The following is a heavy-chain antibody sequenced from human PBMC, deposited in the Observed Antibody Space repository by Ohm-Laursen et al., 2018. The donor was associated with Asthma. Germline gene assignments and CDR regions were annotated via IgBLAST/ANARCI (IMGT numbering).Heavy chain of an antibody. Sequence: TLSLTCSVSGGSISSGGYPWSWIRQHPGKGLEWIGYIYYSGSTYYNPSLKSRVTISVDTSKNQFSLKLSSVTAADTAVYYCARHADCSSTSCFGPFDPWGQGTLVTVSS. V-gene: IGHV4-31*03. CDR3: ARHADCSSTSCFGPFDP. D-gene: IGHD2-2*01. J-gene: IGHJ5*02. CDR1: GGSISSGGYP. CDR2: IYYSGST.